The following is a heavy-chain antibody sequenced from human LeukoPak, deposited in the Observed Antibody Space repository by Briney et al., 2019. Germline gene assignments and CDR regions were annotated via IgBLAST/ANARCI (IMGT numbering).Heavy chain of an antibody. J-gene: IGHJ5*02. D-gene: IGHD6-19*01. CDR1: GFTFRSYS. Sequence: GSLRLSCASSGFTFRSYSMKWVRQAPGKGLECVSYMSSSISTMYYADSVKGRFTISRSSPKNSLYLQMNSLRDEETAVYYCARDPHRSGWYGNWLDPWGKGTLVRVSS. CDR2: MSSSISTM. CDR3: ARDPHRSGWYGNWLDP. V-gene: IGHV3-48*02.